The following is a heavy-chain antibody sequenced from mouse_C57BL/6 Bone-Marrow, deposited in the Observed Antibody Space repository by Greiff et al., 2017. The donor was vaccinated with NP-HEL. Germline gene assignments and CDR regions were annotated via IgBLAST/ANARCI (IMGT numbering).Heavy chain of an antibody. Sequence: QVQLQQSGAELARPGASVKLSCKASGYTFTSYGISWVKQRTGQGLEWIGEIYPRSGNTYYNEKFKGKATLTADKSSSTAYMELRSLTSEDSAVYFGADAFYYGSSSWFAYWGQGTLVTVSA. CDR1: GYTFTSYG. V-gene: IGHV1-81*01. CDR2: IYPRSGNT. J-gene: IGHJ3*01. D-gene: IGHD1-1*01. CDR3: ADAFYYGSSSWFAY.